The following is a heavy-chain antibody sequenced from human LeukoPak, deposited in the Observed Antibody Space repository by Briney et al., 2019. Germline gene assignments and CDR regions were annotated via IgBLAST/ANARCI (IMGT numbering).Heavy chain of an antibody. CDR3: ARASPSGYDY. D-gene: IGHD3-22*01. Sequence: GGSLRLSCVASGFTFSSFGMNWVRQAPGKGLEWVSYIGSGSSAIHYADSVKGRFTIFRDNAKNSLYLQMNSLRDEDAAVYHWARASPSGYDYWGQGTLVTVSS. CDR1: GFTFSSFG. J-gene: IGHJ4*02. V-gene: IGHV3-48*02. CDR2: IGSGSSAI.